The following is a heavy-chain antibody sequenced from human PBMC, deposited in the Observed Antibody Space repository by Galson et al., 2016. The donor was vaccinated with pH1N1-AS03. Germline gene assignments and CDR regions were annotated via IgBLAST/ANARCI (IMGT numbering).Heavy chain of an antibody. J-gene: IGHJ6*02. CDR1: GYIFTGFY. CDR2: INTDSGVT. CDR3: ARDPRGPCTSATCPTTYYFGMDV. Sequence: SVKVSCKASGYIFTGFYVHWVRQAPGQGLEWMGWINTDSGVTNYAQEFEAWVTMTRDTSVSTAYMELNGLKSDDTAVYYCARDPRGPCTSATCPTTYYFGMDVWGQGTTVIVSS. D-gene: IGHD2-2*01. V-gene: IGHV1-2*04.